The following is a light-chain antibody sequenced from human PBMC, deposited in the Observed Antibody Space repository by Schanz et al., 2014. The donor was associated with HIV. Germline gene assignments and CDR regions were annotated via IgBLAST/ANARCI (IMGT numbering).Light chain of an antibody. V-gene: IGLV2-23*02. CDR3: CSYAGTSTFMV. Sequence: QSALTQPPSASGSPGQSVTISCTGTSSDVGGYNYVSWYQQRPGEAPKLMIYEVTKRPSGISNRFSGSKSDNTASLTISGLQAEDEADYYCCSYAGTSTFMVFGGGTKLTVL. CDR2: EVT. J-gene: IGLJ2*01. CDR1: SSDVGGYNY.